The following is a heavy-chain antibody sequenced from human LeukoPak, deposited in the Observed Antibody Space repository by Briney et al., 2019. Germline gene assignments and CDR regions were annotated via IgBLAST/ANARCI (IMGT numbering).Heavy chain of an antibody. CDR1: GGSTSSSSYY. CDR2: IYYTGST. V-gene: IGHV4-39*01. J-gene: IGHJ4*02. Sequence: PSETLSLTCTVSGGSTSSSSYYWGWIRQPPGKGVEFIGNIYYTGSTYYNPSLKSRVTISVDTSKSQISLRLSSVTAADTAVYYCARLAGDYFDYWGQGTLVIVSS. CDR3: ARLAGDYFDY. D-gene: IGHD6-19*01.